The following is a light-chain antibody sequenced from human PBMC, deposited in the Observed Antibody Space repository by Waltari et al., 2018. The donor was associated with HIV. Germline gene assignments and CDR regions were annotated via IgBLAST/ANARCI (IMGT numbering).Light chain of an antibody. V-gene: IGLV2-14*03. Sequence: QSALTQPASVSGSPGQSITISCTGTSSDVGGYNYVSWYQQHPGKAPKLMIYDVRNRPSGVSKRFAGSKSGNTASLTISGLQAEDEADYYCSSYTSSSTLEVFGTGTKVTVL. CDR1: SSDVGGYNY. CDR3: SSYTSSSTLEV. J-gene: IGLJ1*01. CDR2: DVR.